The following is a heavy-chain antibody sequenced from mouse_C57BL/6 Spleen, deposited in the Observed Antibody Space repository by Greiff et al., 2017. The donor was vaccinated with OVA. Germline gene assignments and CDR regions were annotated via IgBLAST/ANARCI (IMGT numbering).Heavy chain of an antibody. CDR1: GYTFTSYW. D-gene: IGHD2-5*01. V-gene: IGHV1-50*01. CDR2: IDPSDSYT. Sequence: VQLQQPGAELVKPGASVKLSCKASGYTFTSYWMQWVKQRPGQGLEWIGEIDPSDSYTNYNQKFKGKATLTVDTSSSTAYMQLSSLTSEDSAVYYCARRDSNYPAWFAYWGQGTLVTVSA. CDR3: ARRDSNYPAWFAY. J-gene: IGHJ3*01.